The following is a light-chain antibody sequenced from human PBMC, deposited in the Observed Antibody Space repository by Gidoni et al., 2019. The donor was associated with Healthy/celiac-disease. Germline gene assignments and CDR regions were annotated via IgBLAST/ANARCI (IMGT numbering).Light chain of an antibody. V-gene: IGKV4-1*01. J-gene: IGKJ1*01. CDR1: QSVLYSSNNKNY. Sequence: VSLGERATINCKSSQSVLYSSNNKNYLAWYQQKPGQPPKLLIYWASTRESGVPDRFSGSGSGTDFTLTISSLQAEDVAVYYCQQYYSTPRTFXQXTKVEIK. CDR2: WAS. CDR3: QQYYSTPRT.